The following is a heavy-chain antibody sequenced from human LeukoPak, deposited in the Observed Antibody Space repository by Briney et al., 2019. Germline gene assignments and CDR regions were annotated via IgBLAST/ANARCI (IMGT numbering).Heavy chain of an antibody. D-gene: IGHD7-27*01. Sequence: GGSLRLSCAASGFTFSNYGIHWVRQAPGKGLEWVAFIGYDGTNKYYADSVKGRFTISKDNSKNTLYLQMNSLRADDTAVYYCAKGDWGDYWGQGTLVTVSS. CDR1: GFTFSNYG. CDR2: IGYDGTNK. CDR3: AKGDWGDY. V-gene: IGHV3-30*02. J-gene: IGHJ4*02.